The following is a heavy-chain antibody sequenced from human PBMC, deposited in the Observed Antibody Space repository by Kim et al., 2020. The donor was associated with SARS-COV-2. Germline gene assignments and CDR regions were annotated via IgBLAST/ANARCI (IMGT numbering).Heavy chain of an antibody. D-gene: IGHD3-22*01. Sequence: ASVKVSCKASGYTFTSYYMHWVRQAPGQGLEWMGIINPSGGSTSYAQKFQGRVTMTRDTSTSTVYMELSSLRSEDTAVYYCARERDSSGYYFSVGDCWGQGTLVTVSS. CDR3: ARERDSSGYYFSVGDC. CDR2: INPSGGST. V-gene: IGHV1-46*01. CDR1: GYTFTSYY. J-gene: IGHJ4*02.